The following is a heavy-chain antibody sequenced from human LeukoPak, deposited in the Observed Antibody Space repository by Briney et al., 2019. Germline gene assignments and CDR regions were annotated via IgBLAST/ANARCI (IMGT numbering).Heavy chain of an antibody. CDR3: ARTDYGGPFDY. Sequence: PETLSLTCTVSGGSISSYYWSWIRQPPGKGLEWIGYIYYSGSTNYNPSLKSRVTISVDTSKNQFSLKLSSVTAADTAVYYCARTDYGGPFDYWGQGTLVTVSS. V-gene: IGHV4-59*01. D-gene: IGHD4-23*01. J-gene: IGHJ4*02. CDR1: GGSISSYY. CDR2: IYYSGST.